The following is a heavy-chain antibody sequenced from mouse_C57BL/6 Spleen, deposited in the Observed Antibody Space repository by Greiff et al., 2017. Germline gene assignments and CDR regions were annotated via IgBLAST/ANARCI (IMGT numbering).Heavy chain of an antibody. CDR2: INPSSGYT. CDR1: GYTFTSYW. Sequence: QVQLQQSGAELAKPGASVKLSCKASGYTFTSYWMHWVKPRPGQGLEWIGYINPSSGYTKYNQKFKDKATLTADKSSSTAYMQLSSLTYEDTAVYYCADTTVVDLYYFDYWGQGTTLTVSS. J-gene: IGHJ2*01. D-gene: IGHD1-1*01. CDR3: ADTTVVDLYYFDY. V-gene: IGHV1-7*01.